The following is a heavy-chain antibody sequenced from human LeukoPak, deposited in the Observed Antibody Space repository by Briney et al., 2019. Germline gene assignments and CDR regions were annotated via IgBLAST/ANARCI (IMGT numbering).Heavy chain of an antibody. CDR1: GFSFDEYA. Sequence: PGRSLRLSCAASGFSFDEYAMHWVRQAPGKGLEWVSGISWNSGSMVYADSVKGRFTMSRDNAKNSLYLQMNSLRAEDTALYYCAKDIQIRGGGVTYLTQTRYYFYHGLDVWGQGTTVTVSS. CDR3: AKDIQIRGGGVTYLTQTRYYFYHGLDV. CDR2: ISWNSGSM. D-gene: IGHD3-16*01. J-gene: IGHJ6*02. V-gene: IGHV3-9*01.